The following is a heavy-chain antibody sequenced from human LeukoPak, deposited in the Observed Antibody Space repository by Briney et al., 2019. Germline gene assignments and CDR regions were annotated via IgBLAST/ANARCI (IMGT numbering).Heavy chain of an antibody. Sequence: GGSLRISCSASGFTFSSYSMDWVRQAPGKGPEYVSGINNNGGATQYVDSVKGRFTISRDNAKNSLYLQMNSLRDEDTAVYYCARDVLSYGDSGVDYWGQGTLVTVSS. CDR1: GFTFSSYS. D-gene: IGHD2-2*01. CDR3: ARDVLSYGDSGVDY. V-gene: IGHV3-64*04. J-gene: IGHJ4*02. CDR2: INNNGGAT.